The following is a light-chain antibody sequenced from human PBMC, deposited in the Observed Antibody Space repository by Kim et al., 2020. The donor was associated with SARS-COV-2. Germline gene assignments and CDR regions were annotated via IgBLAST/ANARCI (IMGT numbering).Light chain of an antibody. CDR1: QSISSY. CDR3: QQGYSTPVT. J-gene: IGKJ1*01. V-gene: IGKV1-39*01. CDR2: AAS. Sequence: AAVRDRVTNTCRASQSISSYLNWYQQKPGKAPKLLIYAASSLQSGVPSRFSGSGSGTDFTLTISSLQPEDFATYYCQQGYSTPVTFGQGTKVDIK.